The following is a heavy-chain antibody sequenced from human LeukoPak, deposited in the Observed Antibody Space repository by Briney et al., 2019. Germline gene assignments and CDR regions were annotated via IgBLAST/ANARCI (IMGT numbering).Heavy chain of an antibody. Sequence: GGSLRLSCAASGFTFSSAWMSWVRQTPGKGLEWVGRIKSKTDGGTTDYAAPVRGRFTISRDDSKNTLDLQMNSLKTEDTAMYYCTTTFHYGSGSYYVIFDYWGQGTLVTVSS. J-gene: IGHJ4*02. CDR1: GFTFSSAW. CDR3: TTTFHYGSGSYYVIFDY. CDR2: IKSKTDGGTT. D-gene: IGHD3-10*01. V-gene: IGHV3-15*01.